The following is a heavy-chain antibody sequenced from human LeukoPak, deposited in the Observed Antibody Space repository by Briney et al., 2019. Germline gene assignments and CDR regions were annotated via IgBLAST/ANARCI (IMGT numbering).Heavy chain of an antibody. Sequence: EASVKISCKASGYTFTSYDINWVRQATGQGLEWMGWMNPNSGNTNYAQKLQGRVTMTTDTSTSTAYMELRSLRSDDTAVYYCARVLFGVAPTDYWGQGTLVTVSS. CDR2: MNPNSGNT. V-gene: IGHV1-18*01. D-gene: IGHD3-3*01. CDR3: ARVLFGVAPTDY. CDR1: GYTFTSYD. J-gene: IGHJ4*02.